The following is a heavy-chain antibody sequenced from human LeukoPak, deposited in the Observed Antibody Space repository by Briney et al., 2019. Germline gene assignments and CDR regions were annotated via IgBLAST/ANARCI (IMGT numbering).Heavy chain of an antibody. Sequence: SQTLSLTCTVSGGSISSGGYYWSWIRQHPGKGLEWIGYIYYSGSTHYNPSLKSRVTISVDTSKNQFSLKLSSVTAADTAVYYCARGSGGAGLIDYWGQGTLVTVSS. CDR3: ARGSGGAGLIDY. CDR2: IYYSGST. CDR1: GGSISSGGYY. J-gene: IGHJ4*02. V-gene: IGHV4-31*03. D-gene: IGHD2-15*01.